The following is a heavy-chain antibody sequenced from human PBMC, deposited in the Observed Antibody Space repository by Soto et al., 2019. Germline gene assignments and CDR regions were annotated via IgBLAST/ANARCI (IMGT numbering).Heavy chain of an antibody. CDR2: TYYRSKWYT. J-gene: IGHJ5*02. D-gene: IGHD6-6*01. V-gene: IGHV6-1*01. CDR1: GDSVSGNIAA. CDR3: ARGRVRMAGRPENWLDP. Sequence: PSQTLSLTCAISGDSVSGNIAAWNWIRQSPSRGLEWLGRTYYRSKWYTDYAPSVKSRITINSDTSKNQVSLQMTSVTPEDTAVYYRARGRVRMAGRPENWLDPWGQGILVTVSS.